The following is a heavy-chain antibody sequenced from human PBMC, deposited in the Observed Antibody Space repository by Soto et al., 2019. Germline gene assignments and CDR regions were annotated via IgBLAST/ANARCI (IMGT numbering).Heavy chain of an antibody. CDR3: AKARGSSGYYDAFDI. J-gene: IGHJ3*02. Sequence: GGSLRLSCAASGFTFSSYAMSWVRQAPGKGLEWVSAISGSGGSTYYADSVKGRFTIARDNSKNTLYLQMNSLRAEDAAVYDCAKARGSSGYYDAFDIWGQGTMVTVSS. CDR1: GFTFSSYA. D-gene: IGHD3-22*01. V-gene: IGHV3-23*01. CDR2: ISGSGGST.